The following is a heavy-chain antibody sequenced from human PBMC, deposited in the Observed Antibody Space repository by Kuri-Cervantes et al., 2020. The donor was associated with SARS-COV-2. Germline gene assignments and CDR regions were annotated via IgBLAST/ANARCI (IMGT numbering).Heavy chain of an antibody. Sequence: SETLSLTCAVYGGSLSGYYWSWIRQPPGKGLEWIGEINHSGSTNYNPSLKSRVTISVDTSKNQFSLKLNSATAADTAVYYCARGDCSSTSCYTWGAENYWGQGTLVTVSS. CDR3: ARGDCSSTSCYTWGAENY. D-gene: IGHD2-2*02. CDR2: INHSGST. V-gene: IGHV4-34*01. J-gene: IGHJ4*02. CDR1: GGSLSGYY.